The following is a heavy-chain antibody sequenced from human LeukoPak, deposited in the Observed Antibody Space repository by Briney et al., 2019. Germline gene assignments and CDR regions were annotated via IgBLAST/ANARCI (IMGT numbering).Heavy chain of an antibody. J-gene: IGHJ3*02. CDR1: GFTFSSYS. V-gene: IGHV3-48*01. Sequence: PGGSLRLSCAASGFTFSSYSMNWVRQAPGKGLEWVSYISSSSSTIYYADSVKGRFTMSRDNAKNSLYLQMNSLRAEDTAVYYCARALTFDAFDIWGQGTMVTVSS. CDR2: ISSSSSTI. D-gene: IGHD2/OR15-2a*01. CDR3: ARALTFDAFDI.